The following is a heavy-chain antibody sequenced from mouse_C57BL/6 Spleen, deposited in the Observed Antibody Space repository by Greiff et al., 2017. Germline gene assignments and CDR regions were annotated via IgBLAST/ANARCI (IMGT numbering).Heavy chain of an antibody. CDR2: INPNNGGT. CDR3: ASEGYDYDRFGC. CDR1: GYTFTNYY. D-gene: IGHD2-4*01. J-gene: IGHJ3*01. Sequence: EVQLQQSGPELVKPGASVKISCKASGYTFTNYYMNWVKQSPGQSLEWIGDINPNNGGTSYNEKFKGKATLTVDKSSSTAYMELRSLTSEDSAVYYCASEGYDYDRFGCWGQGTMVTVSA. V-gene: IGHV1-26*01.